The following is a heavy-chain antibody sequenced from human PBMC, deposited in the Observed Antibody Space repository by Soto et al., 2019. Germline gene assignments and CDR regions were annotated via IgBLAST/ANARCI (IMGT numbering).Heavy chain of an antibody. CDR2: VSGNGGTT. CDR3: AKGKAHTLFGVDTLFDY. Sequence: LRLSCAASGFPFGSHAMSWVRQAPGKGLEWVSLVSGNGGTTNYADSVKGRFTISRDNSQKTLYLQMNSLRAEDTAIYYCAKGKAHTLFGVDTLFDYWGQGTLVTVSS. V-gene: IGHV3-23*01. CDR1: GFPFGSHA. D-gene: IGHD3-3*01. J-gene: IGHJ4*02.